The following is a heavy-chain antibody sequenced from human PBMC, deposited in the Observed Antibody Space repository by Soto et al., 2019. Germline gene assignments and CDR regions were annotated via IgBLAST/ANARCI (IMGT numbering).Heavy chain of an antibody. CDR3: ESSPYSSSWNY. J-gene: IGHJ4*02. CDR1: GGSISSYY. D-gene: IGHD6-13*01. V-gene: IGHV4-59*01. Sequence: SETLSLTCTVSGGSISSYYWSWIRQPPGKGLEWIGYIYYSGSTNYNPSLRIRVTISVYTSKNQFSLKLSSVTAADTAVDDCESSPYSSSWNYWGQGTLVTGSS. CDR2: IYYSGST.